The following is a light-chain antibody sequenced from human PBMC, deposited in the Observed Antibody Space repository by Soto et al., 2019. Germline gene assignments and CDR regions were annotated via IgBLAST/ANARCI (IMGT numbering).Light chain of an antibody. Sequence: QSALTQPASVSGSLGQSITISCTGTSSDVGGFNYVSWYQQHPGKAPKLMIYEVSNRPSGVSNRFSGSKSGNTASLAISGLQAEDEADYYCSSYTSSSTYVFGSGTKVIV. J-gene: IGLJ1*01. CDR2: EVS. CDR1: SSDVGGFNY. V-gene: IGLV2-14*01. CDR3: SSYTSSSTYV.